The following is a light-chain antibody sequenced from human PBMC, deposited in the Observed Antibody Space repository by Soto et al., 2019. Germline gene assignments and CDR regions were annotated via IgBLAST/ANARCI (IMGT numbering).Light chain of an antibody. Sequence: QSVLTQPPSVSGAPGQRVTISCTWSSSNIGAGYDVHWYQQLPGTAPKLLIYGNSNRPSGVPDRFSGSKSGTSASLAITGLQAEDEADYYCQSYDSSRSGSIFGGGTKLTVL. CDR1: SSNIGAGYD. CDR3: QSYDSSRSGSI. CDR2: GNS. J-gene: IGLJ2*01. V-gene: IGLV1-40*01.